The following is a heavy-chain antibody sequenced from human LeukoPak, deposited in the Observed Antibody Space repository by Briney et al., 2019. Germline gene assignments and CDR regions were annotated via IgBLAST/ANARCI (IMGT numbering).Heavy chain of an antibody. Sequence: SETLSLTCTVSGGSISSSSYYWGWIRQPPGKGLEWIGSIYYSGSTYYNPPLKSRVTISVDTSKNQFSLKLSSVTAADTAVYYCARPLGVTIFGVVTYKDAFDIWGQGTMVTVSS. CDR2: IYYSGST. CDR1: GGSISSSSYY. V-gene: IGHV4-39*01. D-gene: IGHD3-3*01. J-gene: IGHJ3*02. CDR3: ARPLGVTIFGVVTYKDAFDI.